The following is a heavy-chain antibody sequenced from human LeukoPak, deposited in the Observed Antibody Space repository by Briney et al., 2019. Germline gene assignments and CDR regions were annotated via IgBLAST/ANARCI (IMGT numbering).Heavy chain of an antibody. J-gene: IGHJ4*02. V-gene: IGHV1-18*01. CDR2: ISVYNGNT. Sequence: GASVKVSCKASGYTFTSYGITWVRQAPGQGLEWMGWISVYNGNTNYAQKLQGRVTMTTDTSTSTAYMELRSLRSDDTAVYYCARDQRGYNYDWRGPTFPVPTWWGQGTLVTVSS. D-gene: IGHD5-18*01. CDR3: ARDQRGYNYDWRGPTFPVPTW. CDR1: GYTFTSYG.